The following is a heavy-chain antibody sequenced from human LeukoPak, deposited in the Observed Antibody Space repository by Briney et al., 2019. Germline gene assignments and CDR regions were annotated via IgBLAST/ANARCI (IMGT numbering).Heavy chain of an antibody. CDR2: INWNSDSI. CDR1: GFTFDYA. CDR3: VTNGGGDSGYGNFDY. Sequence: GGSLRLSCAVSGFTFDYAMHWVRQVPGKGLEWVSGINWNSDSIGYAVRGRFTISRDNAKNSLYLQMNSLRVEDTALYYCVTNGGGDSGYGNFDYWGQGTLVTVSS. D-gene: IGHD5-12*01. V-gene: IGHV3-9*01. J-gene: IGHJ4*02.